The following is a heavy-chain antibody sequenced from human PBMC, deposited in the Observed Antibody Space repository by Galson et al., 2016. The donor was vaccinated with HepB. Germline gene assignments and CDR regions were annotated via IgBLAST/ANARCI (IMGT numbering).Heavy chain of an antibody. CDR3: ARHSILRYFDWLPPFDY. D-gene: IGHD3-9*01. CDR2: IYYSGIT. J-gene: IGHJ4*02. V-gene: IGHV4-39*01. Sequence: ETLSLTCTVSGGSISSSSYYWGWIRQPPGKGLEWIGSIYYSGITYYNSSLKSRVTLSVDTSKNQFSLRLSSVTAADTAMYYCARHSILRYFDWLPPFDYWGQGTLVTVSS. CDR1: GGSISSSSYY.